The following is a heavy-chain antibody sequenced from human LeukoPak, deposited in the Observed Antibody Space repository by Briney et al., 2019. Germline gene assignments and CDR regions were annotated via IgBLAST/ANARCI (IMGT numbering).Heavy chain of an antibody. D-gene: IGHD3-9*01. CDR3: VLRYFDWLFDY. V-gene: IGHV4-4*02. Sequence: SGTLSLTCAVSGGSIGSSNWWSWVRQPPGKGLEWIGEIYHSGSTNYNPSLKNRVTISVDKSKNQFSLKLSSVTAADTAVYYCVLRYFDWLFDYWGQGTLVTVSS. CDR2: IYHSGST. J-gene: IGHJ4*02. CDR1: GGSIGSSNW.